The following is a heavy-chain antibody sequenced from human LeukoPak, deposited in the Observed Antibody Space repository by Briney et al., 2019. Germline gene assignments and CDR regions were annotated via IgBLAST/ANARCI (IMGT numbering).Heavy chain of an antibody. CDR1: GFTFSTYA. V-gene: IGHV3-21*01. CDR3: TRDPLRYLRVGHYDY. CDR2: FYYDSSHI. Sequence: KAGGSLRLSCAASGFTFSTYALNWVRQVPGKGLEWVSSFYYDSSHIYDAASVSGRFTISRDNARDSVYLQMDSLRVEDTAVYYCTRDPLRYLRVGHYDYWGQGTLVAVSS. J-gene: IGHJ4*02. D-gene: IGHD3-9*01.